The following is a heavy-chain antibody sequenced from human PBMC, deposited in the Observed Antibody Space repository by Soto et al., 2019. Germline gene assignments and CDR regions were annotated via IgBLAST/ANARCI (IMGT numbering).Heavy chain of an antibody. J-gene: IGHJ6*03. CDR1: GGTFSSYT. CDR3: ARRRTGEYMDV. V-gene: IGHV1-69*02. CDR2: IIPILGIA. D-gene: IGHD7-27*01. Sequence: QVQLVQSGAEVKKPGSSVKVSCKASGGTFSSYTISWVRQAPGQGLEWMGRIIPILGIANYAQKFQGRVTITADKATSTAYMELSSLRSEDTAVYYCARRRTGEYMDVWGKGTTVTVSS.